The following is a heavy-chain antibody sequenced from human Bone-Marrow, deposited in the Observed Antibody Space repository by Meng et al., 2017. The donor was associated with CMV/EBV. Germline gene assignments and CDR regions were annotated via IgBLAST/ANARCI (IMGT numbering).Heavy chain of an antibody. CDR1: GFTFIKYG. CDR3: EGDARYYGSGPLQGMDV. J-gene: IGHJ6*02. D-gene: IGHD3-10*01. Sequence: GGSLRLSCAASGFTFIKYGMSWVRQAPGKGLEWVSGISGSGDTTYYADSVKGLFTISRDNSKNTLYLQMNSLGAEDKAVDYCEGDARYYGSGPLQGMDVWGQGTTVTVSS. CDR2: ISGSGDTT. V-gene: IGHV3-23*01.